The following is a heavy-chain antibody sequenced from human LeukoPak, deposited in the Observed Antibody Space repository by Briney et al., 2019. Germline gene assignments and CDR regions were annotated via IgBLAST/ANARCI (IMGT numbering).Heavy chain of an antibody. CDR1: GFPFNSYA. D-gene: IGHD1-14*01. J-gene: IGHJ4*02. CDR2: IRSTATNA. Sequence: GGSLRLSCVASGFPFNSYAMGWVRQVPGKGLEWVSVIRSTATNAYYTSSVKGRFTISRDDSKTTVYLQMSSLRADDTAIYYRAKLLCYETSAPLRDLSFCGQGALVTVSS. V-gene: IGHV3-23*01. CDR3: AKLLCYETSAPLRDLSF.